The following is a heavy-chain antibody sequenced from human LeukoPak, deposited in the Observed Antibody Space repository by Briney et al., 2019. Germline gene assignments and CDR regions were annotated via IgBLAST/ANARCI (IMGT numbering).Heavy chain of an antibody. CDR1: GGSISSSSYY. J-gene: IGHJ5*02. CDR3: ASLVSSTSWNSGWFDP. CDR2: IYYSGST. V-gene: IGHV4-39*07. D-gene: IGHD2-2*01. Sequence: SETLSLTCTVSGGSISSSSYYWGWIRQPPGKGLEWIGSIYYSGSTNYNPSLKSRVTISVDTSKNQFSLKLSSVTAADTAVYYCASLVSSTSWNSGWFDPWGQGTLVTVSS.